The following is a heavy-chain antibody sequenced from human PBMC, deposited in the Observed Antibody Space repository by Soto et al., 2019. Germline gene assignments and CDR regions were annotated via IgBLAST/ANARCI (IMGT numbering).Heavy chain of an antibody. CDR2: IIPIFGTA. J-gene: IGHJ5*02. CDR3: ARSWLMVYAIEAGWFDR. Sequence: QVQLVQSGAEVKKPGSSVKVSCKASVGTFSSYAISWVRQAPGQGLEWMGGIIPIFGTANYAQKFQGRVTITADESTSTAYMELSSLRSEDTAVYYCARSWLMVYAIEAGWFDRWVQGTLVTVSS. D-gene: IGHD2-8*01. CDR1: VGTFSSYA. V-gene: IGHV1-69*01.